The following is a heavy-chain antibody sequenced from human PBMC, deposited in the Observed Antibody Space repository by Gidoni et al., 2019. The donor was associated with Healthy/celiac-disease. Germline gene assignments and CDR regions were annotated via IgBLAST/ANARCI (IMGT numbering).Heavy chain of an antibody. D-gene: IGHD4-4*01. J-gene: IGHJ6*02. Sequence: VQLVQSGAEVKKPGSSVKVSCTASVGTSSSYAISWVRQDLGQGLDWMGGSIPAFGTANYAKTFHGRVTITADKTTSTAYMELSSLRSEDTAVYYCATMTTVTTQQRYYYGMDVWGQGTTVTVSS. CDR3: ATMTTVTTQQRYYYGMDV. CDR2: SIPAFGTA. CDR1: VGTSSSYA. V-gene: IGHV1-69*06.